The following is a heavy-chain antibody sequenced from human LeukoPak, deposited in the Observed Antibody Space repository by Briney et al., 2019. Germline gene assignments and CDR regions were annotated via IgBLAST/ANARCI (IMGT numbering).Heavy chain of an antibody. CDR1: GYTFTSYD. CDR2: MNPNSGNT. J-gene: IGHJ5*02. V-gene: IGHV1-8*01. Sequence: GASVKVSCKASGYTFTSYDINWVRQATGQGLEWMGWMNPNSGNTGYAQKFQGRVTMTSNTSISTAYMELSSLRSEDTAGYYFLGWGTSPYNLFARCGQETLVTVPS. D-gene: IGHD3-16*01. CDR3: LGWGTSPYNLFAR.